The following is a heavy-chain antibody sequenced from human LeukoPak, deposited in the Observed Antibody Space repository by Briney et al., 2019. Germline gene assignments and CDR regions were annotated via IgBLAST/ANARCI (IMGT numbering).Heavy chain of an antibody. CDR3: ARDAHSGSYYRVGMT. CDR1: GFTFSSYE. D-gene: IGHD1-26*01. CDR2: ISSSGSTI. V-gene: IGHV3-48*03. J-gene: IGHJ5*02. Sequence: GGSLRHSCAASGFTFSSYEMNWVRQAPGKGLEWVSYISSSGSTIYYADFVKGRFTISRDNAKNSLYLQMNSLRAEDTAVYYCARDAHSGSYYRVGMTWGQGTLVTVSS.